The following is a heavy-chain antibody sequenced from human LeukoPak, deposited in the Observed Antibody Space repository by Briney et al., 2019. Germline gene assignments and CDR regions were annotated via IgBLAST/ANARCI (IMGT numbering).Heavy chain of an antibody. J-gene: IGHJ4*02. CDR2: ISGSSGST. V-gene: IGHV3-48*04. CDR3: ARDQGENYDTSGYYPY. D-gene: IGHD3-22*01. Sequence: PGGSLRLSCAASGFPFNTYSMSWVRQAPGKGLEWVSYISGSSGSTNYADSVMGRFTISRDNGKNSLYLQMNSLRAEDTAVYYCARDQGENYDTSGYYPYWGQGTLVTVSS. CDR1: GFPFNTYS.